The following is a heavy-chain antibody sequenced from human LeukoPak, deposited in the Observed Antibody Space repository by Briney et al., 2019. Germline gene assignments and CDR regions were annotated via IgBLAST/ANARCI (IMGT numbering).Heavy chain of an antibody. Sequence: GGSLRLSCAASGLTFRNYAMNWVRQAPGKGLEWVSSISGSGGGTFYADSVKGRFTISRDNSKKTVYLQMQSLRVEDTAVYYCVKSNNLGGNYWGQGTLVTVSS. CDR2: ISGSGGGT. J-gene: IGHJ4*02. CDR3: VKSNNLGGNY. D-gene: IGHD2-15*01. V-gene: IGHV3-23*01. CDR1: GLTFRNYA.